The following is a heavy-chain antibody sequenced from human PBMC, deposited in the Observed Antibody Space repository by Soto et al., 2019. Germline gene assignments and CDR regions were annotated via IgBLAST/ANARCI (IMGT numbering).Heavy chain of an antibody. Sequence: ASVKVSCKASGYTFTSYGISWVRQAPGQGLEWMEWISAYNGNTNYAQKLQSRVTMTTDTSTSTAYMELRSLRSDDTAVYYCARMVGYYGSSGYYYYWGQGTLVTVSS. CDR1: GYTFTSYG. CDR2: ISAYNGNT. CDR3: ARMVGYYGSSGYYYY. V-gene: IGHV1-18*04. J-gene: IGHJ4*02. D-gene: IGHD3-22*01.